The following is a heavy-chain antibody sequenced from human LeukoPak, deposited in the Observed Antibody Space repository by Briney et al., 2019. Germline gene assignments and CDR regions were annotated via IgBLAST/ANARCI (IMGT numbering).Heavy chain of an antibody. Sequence: PGGSLRLSCAASGFTFSSYEMNWVRQAPGKGLEWVSYISSSGSTIYYADSVKGRFTISRDNAKNSLYLQMNSLRAKDTAVYYCARDRAAYDSSGYYPRDYYYMDVWGKGTTVTVSS. CDR3: ARDRAAYDSSGYYPRDYYYMDV. CDR2: ISSSGSTI. V-gene: IGHV3-48*03. CDR1: GFTFSSYE. D-gene: IGHD3-22*01. J-gene: IGHJ6*03.